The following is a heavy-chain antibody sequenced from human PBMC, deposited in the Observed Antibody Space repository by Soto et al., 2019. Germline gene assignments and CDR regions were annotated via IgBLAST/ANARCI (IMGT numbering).Heavy chain of an antibody. CDR1: GFTFSNYW. CDR2: LNRDGTST. D-gene: IGHD6-13*01. J-gene: IGHJ4*02. CDR3: ARAGSSNWEAYFDQ. V-gene: IGHV3-74*01. Sequence: EVQLVESGGGLVQPGGSLRLSCAASGFTFSNYWMHWVRQAPGTGLVWVSRLNRDGTSTSYADSVKGRFTISRDNAKNTLYLQMNSLRDEDTGVYYCARAGSSNWEAYFDQWGQGTLVTVSS.